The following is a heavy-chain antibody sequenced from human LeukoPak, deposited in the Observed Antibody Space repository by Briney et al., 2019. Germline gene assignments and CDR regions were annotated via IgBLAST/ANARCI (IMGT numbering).Heavy chain of an antibody. CDR1: GGSFSSYY. CDR3: ARQRVGITIFGVAPGYFDY. D-gene: IGHD3-3*01. CDR2: IYYSGST. J-gene: IGHJ4*02. V-gene: IGHV4-59*08. Sequence: SETLSLTCAVYGGSFSSYYWSWIRQPPGKGLEWIGYIYYSGSTNYNPSLKSRVTISVDTSKNQFSLKLSSVTAADTAVYYCARQRVGITIFGVAPGYFDYWGQGTLVTVSS.